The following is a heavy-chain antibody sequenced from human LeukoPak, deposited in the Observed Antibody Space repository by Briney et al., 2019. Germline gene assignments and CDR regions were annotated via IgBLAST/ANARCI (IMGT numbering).Heavy chain of an antibody. CDR3: AKDARGILLWFGELLFYFDY. J-gene: IGHJ4*02. CDR1: GFTFSSYA. V-gene: IGHV3-23*01. Sequence: GGSLRLSCAASGFTFSSYAMSWVRQAPGKGLEWVAAISGGGGSKYYADSVKGRFTISRDNSKNTLYLQMNSLRAEDTAVYYCAKDARGILLWFGELLFYFDYWGQGTLVTVSS. D-gene: IGHD3-10*01. CDR2: ISGGGGSK.